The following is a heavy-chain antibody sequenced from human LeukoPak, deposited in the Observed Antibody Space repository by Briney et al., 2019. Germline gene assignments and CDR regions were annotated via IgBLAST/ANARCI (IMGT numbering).Heavy chain of an antibody. Sequence: PGGSLRLSCAASGFTFNIYAINWVRQAPGKGLEWVSSISSSSSYIYYADSVKGRFTISRDNAKNSLYLQMNSLRAEDTAVYYCARLAVAYFDYWGQGTLVTVSS. D-gene: IGHD6-19*01. J-gene: IGHJ4*02. CDR2: ISSSSSYI. CDR1: GFTFNIYA. CDR3: ARLAVAYFDY. V-gene: IGHV3-21*01.